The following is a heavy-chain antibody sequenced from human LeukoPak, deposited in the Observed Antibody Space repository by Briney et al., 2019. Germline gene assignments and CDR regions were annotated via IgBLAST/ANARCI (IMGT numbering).Heavy chain of an antibody. J-gene: IGHJ5*02. Sequence: ASVKVSCKASGYTFTSYAMNWVRQAPGQGLEWMGWINTNTGNPTYAQGFTGRFVFSLDTSVSTAYLQISSLKAEDTAVYYRARGVAAAGTYWFDPWGQGTLVTVSS. CDR1: GYTFTSYA. V-gene: IGHV7-4-1*02. D-gene: IGHD6-13*01. CDR3: ARGVAAAGTYWFDP. CDR2: INTNTGNP.